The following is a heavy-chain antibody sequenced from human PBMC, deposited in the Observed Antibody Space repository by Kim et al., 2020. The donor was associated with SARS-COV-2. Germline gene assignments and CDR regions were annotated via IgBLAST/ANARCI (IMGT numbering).Heavy chain of an antibody. V-gene: IGHV3-21*01. Sequence: GGSLRLSCAASGFTFNTYTMNWVRQAPGEGLEWVSSISSSSSYIYYADSVKGRFTISRNNAKNSLYLQMNTLRAEDTAVYYCARVSGASAAAGTLPFDSWGQGTLVTVSS. D-gene: IGHD6-13*01. CDR1: GFTFNTYT. CDR2: ISSSSSYI. J-gene: IGHJ4*02. CDR3: ARVSGASAAAGTLPFDS.